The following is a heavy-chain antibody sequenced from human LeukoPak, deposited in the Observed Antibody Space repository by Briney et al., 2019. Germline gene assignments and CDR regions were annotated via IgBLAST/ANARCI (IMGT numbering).Heavy chain of an antibody. CDR2: ISSSGSTI. CDR1: GFTFSSYA. CDR3: ARDGGYVGDYYDSSGIL. J-gene: IGHJ4*02. D-gene: IGHD3-22*01. Sequence: GGSLRLSCAASGFTFSSYAMSWVRQAPGKGLEWVSNISSSGSTIYYADSVKGRFTISRDNAKNSLYLQMNSLRAEDTAVYYCARDGGYVGDYYDSSGILWGQGTLVTVSS. V-gene: IGHV3-48*04.